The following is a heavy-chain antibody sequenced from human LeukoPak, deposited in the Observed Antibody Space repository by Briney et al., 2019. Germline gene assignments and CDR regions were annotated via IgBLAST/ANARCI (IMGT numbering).Heavy chain of an antibody. CDR1: GGSISSGGYY. CDR3: ARVKGHCSSTSCYPYYFDY. D-gene: IGHD2-2*01. J-gene: IGHJ4*02. CDR2: IYYSGST. V-gene: IGHV4-31*03. Sequence: SETLSLTCTVSGGSISSGGYYWSWIRQHPGKGLEWIGYIYYSGSTYYNPSLKSRVTISVDTSKNQFSLKLSSVTAADTAVYYCARVKGHCSSTSCYPYYFDYWGQGTLVTVSS.